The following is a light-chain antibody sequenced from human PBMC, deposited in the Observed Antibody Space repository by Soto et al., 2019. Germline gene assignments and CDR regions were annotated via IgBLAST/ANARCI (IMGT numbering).Light chain of an antibody. Sequence: DIVMTQSPLSLPVTPGEPASISCRSSQSLLHSSGYNYLDWYLQRPGQSPQLLISLGSNRASGVPDRFSGGGSGTDFTLKISRVEAEDVGVYYCMQALQTPRTFGQGTKLEIK. J-gene: IGKJ2*01. CDR3: MQALQTPRT. CDR1: QSLLHSSGYNY. CDR2: LGS. V-gene: IGKV2-28*01.